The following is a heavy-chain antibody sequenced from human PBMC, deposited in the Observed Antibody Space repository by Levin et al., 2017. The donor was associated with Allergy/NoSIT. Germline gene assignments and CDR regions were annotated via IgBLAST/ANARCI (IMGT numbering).Heavy chain of an antibody. D-gene: IGHD5-12*01. CDR3: ARGAPGYSVDL. CDR2: IVGDGSDP. J-gene: IGHJ5*02. Sequence: GGSLRLSCAASGFSFSSYWMHWVRQAPGKGLVWVSRIVGDGSDPTYTESVKGRFFISRDNARYMVYLQMNSLSVEDTGVYYCARGAPGYSVDLWGPGTLVTVS. CDR1: GFSFSSYW. V-gene: IGHV3-74*01.